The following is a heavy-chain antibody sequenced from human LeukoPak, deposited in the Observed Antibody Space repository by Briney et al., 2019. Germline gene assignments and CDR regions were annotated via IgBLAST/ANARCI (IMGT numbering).Heavy chain of an antibody. CDR3: IAAAGDNYYYYGMDV. Sequence: GGSLRLSCSASGFTFSSYAMHWVRQAPGKGLEYVSAVSSNGGSTYYADSVKGRFTISRDNSKNTLYLQMSSLRAEDTAVYYCIAAAGDNYYYYGMDVWGKGTTVTVSS. J-gene: IGHJ6*04. D-gene: IGHD6-13*01. V-gene: IGHV3-64D*06. CDR1: GFTFSSYA. CDR2: VSSNGGST.